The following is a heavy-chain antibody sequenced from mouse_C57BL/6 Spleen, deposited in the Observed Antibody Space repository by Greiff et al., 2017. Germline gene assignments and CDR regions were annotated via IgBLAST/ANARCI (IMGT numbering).Heavy chain of an antibody. CDR1: GYAFSSYW. CDR2: IYPGDGDT. D-gene: IGHD2-4*01. Sequence: QVQLQQSGAALVKPGASVKISCKASGYAFSSYWMNWVKQRPGKGLEWIGQIYPGDGDTNYNGKFKGKATLTADKSSSTAYMQLSSLASEDSAVYFCARPDYYDYGFAYWGQGTLVTVSA. J-gene: IGHJ3*01. V-gene: IGHV1-80*01. CDR3: ARPDYYDYGFAY.